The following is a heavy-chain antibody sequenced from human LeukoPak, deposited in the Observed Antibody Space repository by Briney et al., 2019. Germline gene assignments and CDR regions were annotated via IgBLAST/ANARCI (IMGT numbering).Heavy chain of an antibody. V-gene: IGHV4-34*01. J-gene: IGHJ6*03. CDR1: GESFSGYY. CDR3: TRPWQRRYYLDV. Sequence: SETLSLTCAVYGESFSGYYWTWVRQPPGKGLEWIGDINHSGRTTYNPSLKSRVIISVDTSKNLFSLNLTSVTAADAAVYYCTRPWQRRYYLDVWGKGTTVAVSS. CDR2: INHSGRT.